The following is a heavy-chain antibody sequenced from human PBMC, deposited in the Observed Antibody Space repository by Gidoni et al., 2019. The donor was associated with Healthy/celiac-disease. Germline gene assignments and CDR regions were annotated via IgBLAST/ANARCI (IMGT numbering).Heavy chain of an antibody. CDR2: IYYSGST. CDR3: AFSGAVVVVAATPRYFDY. D-gene: IGHD2-15*01. Sequence: QLQLQESGPGLVKPSETLSLTCTVSGCSISSSSYYWGWIRQPPGKGLEWIGSIYYSGSTYYNPSLKSRVTISVDTSKNQFSLKLSSVTAADTAVYYCAFSGAVVVVAATPRYFDYWGQGTLVTVSS. J-gene: IGHJ4*02. V-gene: IGHV4-39*01. CDR1: GCSISSSSYY.